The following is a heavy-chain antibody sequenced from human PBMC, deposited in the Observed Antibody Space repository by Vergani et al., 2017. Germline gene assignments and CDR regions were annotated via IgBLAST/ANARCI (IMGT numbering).Heavy chain of an antibody. V-gene: IGHV1-69*13. J-gene: IGHJ5*02. CDR1: GGTFSSYA. CDR2: IIPIFGTA. CDR3: ARPPIAAAGDNWFDP. D-gene: IGHD6-13*01. Sequence: QVQLVQSGAEVKKPGSSVKVSCKASGGTFSSYAISWVRQAPGQGLEWMGRIIPIFGTANYAQKFQGRVTITADESTSTAYMELSRLRSDDTAVYYCARPPIAAAGDNWFDPWGQGTLVTVSS.